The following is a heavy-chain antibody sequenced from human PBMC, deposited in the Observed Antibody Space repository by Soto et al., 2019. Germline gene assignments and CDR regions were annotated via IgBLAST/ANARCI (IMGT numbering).Heavy chain of an antibody. CDR2: IQSGGPT. J-gene: IGHJ6*02. CDR3: ARDTRSWTNYYGMDV. D-gene: IGHD2-2*01. CDR1: GFTVSSKY. Sequence: GGSLRLSCAASGFTVSSKYMSWVRQAPGKGLEWVSLIQSGGPTYYADSVKGRFTISRDTSENTVHLQMDSLRAEDTAVYYCARDTRSWTNYYGMDVWGQGTTVTVSS. V-gene: IGHV3-66*01.